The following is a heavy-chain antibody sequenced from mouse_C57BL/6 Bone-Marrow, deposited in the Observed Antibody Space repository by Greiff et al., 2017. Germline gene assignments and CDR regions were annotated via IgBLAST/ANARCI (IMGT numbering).Heavy chain of an antibody. Sequence: EVKVVESGEGLVKPGGSLKLSCAASGFTFSSYAMSWVRQTPEKRLAWVAYFSSGGDYIYYADTVKGRFTISRDNARNTLYLQMSRLKSEDTSVYYCTSASRYCGSRTYAVDYWGQGTSVTVSS. J-gene: IGHJ4*01. D-gene: IGHD1-1*01. CDR3: TSASRYCGSRTYAVDY. CDR1: GFTFSSYA. V-gene: IGHV5-9-1*02. CDR2: FSSGGDYI.